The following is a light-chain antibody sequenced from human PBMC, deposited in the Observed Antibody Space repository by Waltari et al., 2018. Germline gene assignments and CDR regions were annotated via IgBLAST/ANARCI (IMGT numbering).Light chain of an antibody. J-gene: IGKJ2*01. CDR2: CAS. Sequence: EIVMTQSPATLSVSPGERATLPCRARQSVCSNLAWFQKKPGQAPRLLIYCASTRATGFSARFRGSGSGTEFTLTISSLQSEDFAVYFCLQYDNWPRVFGQGTKLEIK. CDR1: QSVCSN. V-gene: IGKV3-15*01. CDR3: LQYDNWPRV.